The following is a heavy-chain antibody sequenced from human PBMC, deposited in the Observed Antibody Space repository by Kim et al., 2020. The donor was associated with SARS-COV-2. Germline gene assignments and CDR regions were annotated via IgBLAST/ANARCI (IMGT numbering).Heavy chain of an antibody. J-gene: IGHJ6*02. V-gene: IGHV3-30*18. D-gene: IGHD3-3*01. CDR2: ISYDGSNK. Sequence: GGSLRLSCAASGFTFSSYGMHWVRQAPGKGLEWVAVISYDGSNKYYADSVKGRFTISRDNSKNTLYLQMNSLRAEDTAVYYCAKDLTPLNYDFWSGYRNYDYYYGMEIWGQGTTVTVSS. CDR1: GFTFSSYG. CDR3: AKDLTPLNYDFWSGYRNYDYYYGMEI.